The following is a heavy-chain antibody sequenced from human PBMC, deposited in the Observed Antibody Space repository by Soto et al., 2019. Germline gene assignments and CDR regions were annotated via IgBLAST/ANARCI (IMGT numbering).Heavy chain of an antibody. CDR3: AMFLYCSGGSCYSGVTDAFDI. CDR2: INPSGGST. V-gene: IGHV1-46*03. CDR1: GYTFTSYY. D-gene: IGHD2-15*01. Sequence: QVQLVQSGAEVKKPGASVKVSCKASGYTFTSYYMHWVRQAPGQGLEWMGIINPSGGSTSYAQKYQGRVNMTRDTSTSTVYMELSSLRSEDTAVYYCAMFLYCSGGSCYSGVTDAFDIWGQGTMVTVSS. J-gene: IGHJ3*02.